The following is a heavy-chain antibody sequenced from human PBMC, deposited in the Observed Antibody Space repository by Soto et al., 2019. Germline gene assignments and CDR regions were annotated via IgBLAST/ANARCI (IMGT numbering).Heavy chain of an antibody. J-gene: IGHJ4*02. CDR3: ARGRYGDY. D-gene: IGHD1-1*01. V-gene: IGHV1-18*01. Sequence: QVHLGQSGAEVKKPGASVKVSCQGSGYAFTTYGITWVRQAPGQGLEWMGWISAHNGNTNYAQKLQGRVTVTRDTSTSTAYMDLRSLRYDDTAVYYCARGRYGDYWGQGALVTVSS. CDR1: GYAFTTYG. CDR2: ISAHNGNT.